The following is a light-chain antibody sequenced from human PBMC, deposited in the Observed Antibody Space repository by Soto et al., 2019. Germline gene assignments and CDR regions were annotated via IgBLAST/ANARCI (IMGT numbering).Light chain of an antibody. CDR1: SSDVGGHNY. CDR2: DVT. CDR3: SSYTSSSTPYV. Sequence: QSVLTQPASVSGSPGQPITISCTGTSSDVGGHNYVSWYQQHPGKAPKLMIYDVTNRPSGVSNRFSGSKSGNTASLTISGLQAEDEADYYCSSYTSSSTPYVFGTGTKVTVL. J-gene: IGLJ1*01. V-gene: IGLV2-14*01.